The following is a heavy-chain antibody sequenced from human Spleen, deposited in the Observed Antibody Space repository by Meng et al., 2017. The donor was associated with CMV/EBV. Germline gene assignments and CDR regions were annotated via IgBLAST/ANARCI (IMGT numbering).Heavy chain of an antibody. CDR2: INHSGST. V-gene: IGHV4-34*01. CDR3: ARDVHPYDSTGPGD. D-gene: IGHD3-22*01. J-gene: IGHJ4*02. Sequence: SETLSLTCAVYGGSFSGYYWSWIRQPQGKGLEWIGEINHSGSTNYNPSLKSRVTISVDTSKNQFSLKLTSVTAADTAIYYCARDVHPYDSTGPGDWGQGTLVTVSS. CDR1: GGSFSGYY.